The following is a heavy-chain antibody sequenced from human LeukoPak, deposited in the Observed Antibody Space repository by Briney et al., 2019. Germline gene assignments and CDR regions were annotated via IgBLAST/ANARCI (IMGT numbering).Heavy chain of an antibody. CDR1: GGSIRSSSYY. Sequence: SETLSLTCTVSGGSIRSSSYYWGWIRQPPGKGLEWIGSIYYSGSTYYNASRKSRGTISVDTSKNQFSLKLNSVTAADTAVYFCARQVVAVAGTGYFDYWGQGTLVTVSS. V-gene: IGHV4-39*01. CDR3: ARQVVAVAGTGYFDY. D-gene: IGHD6-19*01. CDR2: IYYSGST. J-gene: IGHJ4*02.